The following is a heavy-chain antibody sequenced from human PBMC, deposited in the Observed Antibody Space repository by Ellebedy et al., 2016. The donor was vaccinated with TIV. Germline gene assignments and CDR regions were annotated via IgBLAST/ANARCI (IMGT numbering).Heavy chain of an antibody. CDR1: GYMFTDYY. V-gene: IGHV1-2*02. Sequence: ASVKVSXKASGYMFTDYYMHWVRQAPGQGLEWMGWINPNSGGTNYAQKFQGRVTMTRDTSISTAYMELSRVRSDDTAMYYCAREGDLPRRNWFDPWGQGTLVTVSS. J-gene: IGHJ5*02. D-gene: IGHD3-16*01. CDR3: AREGDLPRRNWFDP. CDR2: INPNSGGT.